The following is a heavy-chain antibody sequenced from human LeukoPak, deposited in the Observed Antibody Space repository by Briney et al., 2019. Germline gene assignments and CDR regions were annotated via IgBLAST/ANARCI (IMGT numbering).Heavy chain of an antibody. CDR1: GFTFSSYG. J-gene: IGHJ4*02. CDR3: AKDHWGEEMSYYFDY. CDR2: IWYDGSNK. Sequence: GSLRLSCAASGFTFSSYGMHWVRQAPGKGLEWVAVIWYDGSNKYYADSVKGRFTMSRDNSKYTLYLQMNSLRAEDTAVYYCAKDHWGEEMSYYFDYWGQGTLATVSS. V-gene: IGHV3-30*02. D-gene: IGHD3-10*01.